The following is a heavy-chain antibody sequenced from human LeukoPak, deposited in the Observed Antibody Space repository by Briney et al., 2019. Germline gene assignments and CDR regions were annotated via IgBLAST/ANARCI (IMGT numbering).Heavy chain of an antibody. D-gene: IGHD3-10*01. V-gene: IGHV3-30*18. CDR2: ISYDESNK. CDR3: AKGSYYYASGSFHWFDP. CDR1: GFTFSNYG. Sequence: GGSLRLSCAASGFTFSNYGMHWVRQAPGKGLEWVAVISYDESNKYYADSVKGRFTISRDNSKNTLYLQMNSLRAEDTAMYYCAKGSYYYASGSFHWFDPRGQGTLVTVSS. J-gene: IGHJ5*02.